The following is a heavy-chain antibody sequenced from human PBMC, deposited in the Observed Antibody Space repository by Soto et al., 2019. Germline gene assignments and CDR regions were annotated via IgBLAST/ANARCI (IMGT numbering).Heavy chain of an antibody. J-gene: IGHJ3*02. V-gene: IGHV4-30-4*01. CDR3: ARDPLYDSGDLSHVFGM. Sequence: QVQLQESGPGLVKPSQTLSLSCTVSGDSMSRGDYYWSWIRQPPGKGLEWIGFIYQTGRTDYSPSLKGRVAISVDTSKNHSALELRSVTSAATAVYYCARDPLYDSGDLSHVFGMWGQGTLVTVSS. D-gene: IGHD4-17*01. CDR2: IYQTGRT. CDR1: GDSMSRGDYY.